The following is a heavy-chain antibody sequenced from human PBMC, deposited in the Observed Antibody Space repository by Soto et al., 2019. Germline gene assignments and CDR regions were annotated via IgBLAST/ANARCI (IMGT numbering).Heavy chain of an antibody. V-gene: IGHV3-73*01. CDR2: IRSKANSYAT. J-gene: IGHJ6*02. CDR1: GFTFSGSA. D-gene: IGHD6-6*01. CDR3: TRPPSSSSGYYGMDV. Sequence: GGSLRLSCAASGFTFSGSAMHWVRQASGKGLEWVGRIRSKANSYATAYAASVKGRFTISRDDSKNTAYLQMNSLKTEDTAMYYCTRPPSSSSGYYGMDVWGQGTTVTVSS.